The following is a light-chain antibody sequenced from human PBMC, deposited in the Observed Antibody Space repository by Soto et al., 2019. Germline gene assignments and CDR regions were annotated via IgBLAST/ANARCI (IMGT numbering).Light chain of an antibody. CDR3: QQRSNI. Sequence: EIVLTQSPATLSLSPGERATLSCRASESTSGYLAWYQQKPGQAPRLLIYDASNRATGIPARFSGSGSGTDFTLTISSREPEDFAVYYCQQRSNIFGPGTKVDIK. J-gene: IGKJ3*01. CDR1: ESTSGY. V-gene: IGKV3-11*01. CDR2: DAS.